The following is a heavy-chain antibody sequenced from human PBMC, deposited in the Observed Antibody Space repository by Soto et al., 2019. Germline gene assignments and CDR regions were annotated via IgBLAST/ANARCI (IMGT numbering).Heavy chain of an antibody. D-gene: IGHD1-1*01. CDR2: IGVGGET. CDR3: ARAMEVDPIDY. CDR1: GFIFSTYD. J-gene: IGHJ4*02. V-gene: IGHV3-13*01. Sequence: EVQLVESGGGLVQPGGSLRLSCAGSGFIFSTYDMSWVRQTAGKRLEWVSTIGVGGETYYEDSVKGRFTIFRENAKNSLYLQMNSLRVGDTAIYYCARAMEVDPIDYWGQGTLVTVSS.